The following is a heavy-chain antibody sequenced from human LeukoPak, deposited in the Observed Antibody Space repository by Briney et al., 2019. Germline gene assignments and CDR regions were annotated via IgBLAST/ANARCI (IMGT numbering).Heavy chain of an antibody. Sequence: PSETLSLTCTVSGGSISSSSYYWGWIRQPPGKGLEWIGSIYYSGSTYYNPSLKSRVTISVDTSKNQFSLKLSSVTAADTAVYYCARDSSPVAGTWGHWGQGTLVTVSS. V-gene: IGHV4-39*07. CDR3: ARDSSPVAGTWGH. D-gene: IGHD6-19*01. J-gene: IGHJ4*02. CDR2: IYYSGST. CDR1: GGSISSSSYY.